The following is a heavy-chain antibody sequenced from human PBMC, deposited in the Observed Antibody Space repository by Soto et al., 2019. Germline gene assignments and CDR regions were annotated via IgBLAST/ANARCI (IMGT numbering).Heavy chain of an antibody. CDR1: GFTFSSYA. Sequence: QVQLVESGGGVVQPRRSLRLSCAASGFTFSSYAMHWVRQAPGKGLEWVAVISYDGSNKYYADSVKGRFTISRDNSKNTLYLQMNSLRAEDTAVYYCAREVRVPHLAVAGPDYWGQGTLVTVSS. CDR2: ISYDGSNK. CDR3: AREVRVPHLAVAGPDY. V-gene: IGHV3-30-3*01. D-gene: IGHD6-19*01. J-gene: IGHJ4*02.